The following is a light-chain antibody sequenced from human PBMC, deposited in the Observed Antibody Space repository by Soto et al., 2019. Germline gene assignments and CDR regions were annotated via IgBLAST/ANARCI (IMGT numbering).Light chain of an antibody. CDR1: QSVSSY. CDR3: QQRSNWIS. V-gene: IGKV3-11*01. CDR2: DAS. J-gene: IGKJ5*01. Sequence: ETVLTQSPATLSLSPGERATLSCKASQSVSSYLAWYQQKPGQAPRLLIYDASNRATGIPARFSGSGSGTDFTLTISSLEPEDFAVYYWQQRSNWISFGQGTRLEIK.